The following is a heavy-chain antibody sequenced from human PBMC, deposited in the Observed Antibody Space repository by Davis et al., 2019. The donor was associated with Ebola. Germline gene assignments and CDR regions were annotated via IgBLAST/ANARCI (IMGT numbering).Heavy chain of an antibody. D-gene: IGHD2-8*02. CDR2: IHTRGST. J-gene: IGHJ6*02. CDR3: ARAYCFGDVCLIDYYVMDV. Sequence: SETLSLTCTVSGGSISGDDYYWSWIRQPAGKGLEWIGHIHTRGSTNYNPSLKSRVTISIDMSKNQFSLKLRSVTAADTAVYYCARAYCFGDVCLIDYYVMDVWGQGTTVTVSS. V-gene: IGHV4-61*09. CDR1: GGSISGDDYY.